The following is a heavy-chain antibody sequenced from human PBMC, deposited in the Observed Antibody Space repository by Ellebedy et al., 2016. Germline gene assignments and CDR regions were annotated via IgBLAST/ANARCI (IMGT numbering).Heavy chain of an antibody. CDR1: GGSISGYY. CDR2: VYNSGNT. V-gene: IGHV4-59*01. D-gene: IGHD2-15*01. Sequence: GSLRLSCTVSGGSISGYYWSWIRQPPGKGLEWIGYVYNSGNTNYNPSLKRRITISIDTSKNQFSLEMTSVTAADTAVYYCARGRRSHDQFAPFDFWGQGILVAVST. J-gene: IGHJ4*02. CDR3: ARGRRSHDQFAPFDF.